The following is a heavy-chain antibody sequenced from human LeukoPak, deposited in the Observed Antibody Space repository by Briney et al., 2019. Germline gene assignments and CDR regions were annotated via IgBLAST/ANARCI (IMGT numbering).Heavy chain of an antibody. CDR1: GFTFDDSA. CDR2: ISWNSGII. V-gene: IGHV3-9*01. Sequence: PGGSLRLSCAASGFTFDDSAMHWVRQVPGKGLEWVSGISWNSGIIDYADSVKGRFTISRDNAKNSLYLQMNNLRPDDTALYYCAKAPPYYYDSSGYFQHWGQGTLVTVSS. D-gene: IGHD3-22*01. CDR3: AKAPPYYYDSSGYFQH. J-gene: IGHJ1*01.